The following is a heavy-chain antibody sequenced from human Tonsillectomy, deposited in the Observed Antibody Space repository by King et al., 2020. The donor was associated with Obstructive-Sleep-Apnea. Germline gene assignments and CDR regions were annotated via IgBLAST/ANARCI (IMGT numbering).Heavy chain of an antibody. CDR1: GFIFSNYA. D-gene: IGHD2-15*01. J-gene: IGHJ4*02. Sequence: VQLVESGGGLTQPGGSLRLSCAASGFIFSNYALSWVRQAPGEGLGWVSSITKDGTTYYADSVEGRFTITRDNSKNTLYLQMKSLSADDTAVYYCAAKRGCSGGNCYPLKYWGRGPLVTVSS. CDR2: ITKDGTT. CDR3: AAKRGCSGGNCYPLKY. V-gene: IGHV3-23*04.